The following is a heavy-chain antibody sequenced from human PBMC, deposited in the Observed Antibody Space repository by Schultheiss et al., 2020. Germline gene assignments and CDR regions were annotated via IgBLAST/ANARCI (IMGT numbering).Heavy chain of an antibody. V-gene: IGHV4-59*01. CDR1: GGSISSYY. Sequence: SETLSLTCTVSGGSISSYYWSWIRQPPGKGLEWIGYIYYSGSTNYNPSLKSRVTISVDTSKNQFSLKLSSVTAADTAVYYCARSTYYDFWSGYYKPYYYGMDVWGQGTTVTVSS. D-gene: IGHD3-3*01. J-gene: IGHJ6*02. CDR2: IYYSGST. CDR3: ARSTYYDFWSGYYKPYYYGMDV.